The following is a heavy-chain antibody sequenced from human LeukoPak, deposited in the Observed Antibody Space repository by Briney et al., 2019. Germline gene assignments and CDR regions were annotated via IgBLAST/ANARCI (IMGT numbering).Heavy chain of an antibody. CDR3: AREMVVAARDAFDI. Sequence: SETLSLTCTVSGGSISSYYWSWIRQPPGKGLEWIGYIYYSGSTNYNPSLKSRVTISVDTSKNQFSLKLSSVTAADTAVYYCAREMVVAARDAFDIWGQGTMVTVSS. J-gene: IGHJ3*02. V-gene: IGHV4-59*01. CDR2: IYYSGST. CDR1: GGSISSYY. D-gene: IGHD2-15*01.